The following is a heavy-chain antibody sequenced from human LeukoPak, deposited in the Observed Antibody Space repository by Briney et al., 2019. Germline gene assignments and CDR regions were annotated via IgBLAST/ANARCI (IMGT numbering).Heavy chain of an antibody. J-gene: IGHJ4*02. Sequence: SLRLSCAAPGFPFNDYAMHWVRQAPGKGPEWVSGISWNSGSIGYADSVKGRFTISRDNAKNSLYLQMNSLRAEDTALYYCAKDIAGSYYKTFDYWGQGTLVTVSS. CDR3: AKDIAGSYYKTFDY. CDR1: GFPFNDYA. V-gene: IGHV3-9*01. CDR2: ISWNSGSI. D-gene: IGHD3-10*01.